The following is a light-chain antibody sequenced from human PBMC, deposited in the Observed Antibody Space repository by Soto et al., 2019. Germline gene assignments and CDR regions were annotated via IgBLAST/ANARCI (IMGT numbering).Light chain of an antibody. V-gene: IGKV3-11*01. CDR1: QSVSIY. CDR3: QQRSNWPPKIT. CDR2: DAS. J-gene: IGKJ5*01. Sequence: SSQSPASVSLSPGERATLSCRASQSVSIYLAWYQQKPGQAPRLLIYDASNRATGIPARFSGSGSGTDFTLTISSLEPEDFAVYYCQQRSNWPPKITFGQGTRLEVK.